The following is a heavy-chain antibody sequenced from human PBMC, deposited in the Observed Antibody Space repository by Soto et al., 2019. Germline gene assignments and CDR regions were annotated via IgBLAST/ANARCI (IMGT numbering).Heavy chain of an antibody. CDR2: VSPDHGNA. V-gene: IGHV1-8*01. J-gene: IGHJ4*02. Sequence: QVQVVQSGAEVKKPGASVRVSCKTSGYTFTDYDINWVRQATGQGLEWMGWVSPDHGNAGYAQQFQGRVTMTSDTSTITVYMELSNLRSEDTAVYFCEVSTGYWGQGTMVTVSS. CDR1: GYTFTDYD. D-gene: IGHD1-1*01. CDR3: EVSTGY.